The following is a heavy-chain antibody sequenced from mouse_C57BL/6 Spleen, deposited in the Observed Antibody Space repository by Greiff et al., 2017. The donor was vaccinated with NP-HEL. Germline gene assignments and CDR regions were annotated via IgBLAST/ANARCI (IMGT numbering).Heavy chain of an antibody. V-gene: IGHV1-53*01. D-gene: IGHD2-4*01. CDR3: ARGDYDVRILAY. CDR2: INPSNGGT. Sequence: VQLQQSGTELVKPGASVKLSCKASGYTFPSYWMHRVKQRPGQGLEWIGNINPSNGGTNYNEKFMSKATLTVDKSSSTAYMQLSSLTSEDSAVYYCARGDYDVRILAYWGQGTLVTVSA. J-gene: IGHJ3*01. CDR1: GYTFPSYW.